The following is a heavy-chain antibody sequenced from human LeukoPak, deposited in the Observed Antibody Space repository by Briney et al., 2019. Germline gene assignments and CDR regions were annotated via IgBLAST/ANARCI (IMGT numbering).Heavy chain of an antibody. CDR3: ARDKLLEYGNWFDP. CDR2: ISYDGSNK. V-gene: IGHV3-30*04. Sequence: GGSLRLSCAASGFTFSSYAMHWVRQAPGKGLEWVAVISYDGSNKYYADSVKGRFTISRDNSKNTSYLQMNSLRAEDTAVYYCARDKLLEYGNWFDPWGQGILVTVSS. CDR1: GFTFSSYA. D-gene: IGHD1-1*01. J-gene: IGHJ5*02.